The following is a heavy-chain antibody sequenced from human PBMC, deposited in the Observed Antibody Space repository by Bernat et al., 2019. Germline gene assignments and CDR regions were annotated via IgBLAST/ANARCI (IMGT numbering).Heavy chain of an antibody. J-gene: IGHJ4*02. CDR2: ISAYNGNT. Sequence: QVQLVQSETEVKKPGAQVKVSCKASGYTFTSYGISWVRQAPGQGLEWMGWISAYNGNTNYAQKLQGRVTMTTDTSTSTAYMELRSLRSDDTAVYYCARFRVATFNSRRYFDYWGQGIFVTASS. CDR1: GYTFTSYG. V-gene: IGHV1-18*01. D-gene: IGHD5-12*01. CDR3: ARFRVATFNSRRYFDY.